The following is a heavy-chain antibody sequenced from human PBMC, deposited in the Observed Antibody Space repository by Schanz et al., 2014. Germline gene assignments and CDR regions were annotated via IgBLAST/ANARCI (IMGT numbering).Heavy chain of an antibody. J-gene: IGHJ3*02. CDR2: IIPVLAIA. D-gene: IGHD5-12*01. CDR3: ARGGGPEDVFDI. Sequence: QVHLVQSGAEVKKPGASVKVSCKASGYNITSNDVTWVRQATGQGLEWMGRIIPVLAIADYAQKFQGRVTITADNSTSTAYMELTSLRSEDTAVYYCARGGGPEDVFDIWGQGTIXTVSS. V-gene: IGHV1-69*09. CDR1: GYNITSND.